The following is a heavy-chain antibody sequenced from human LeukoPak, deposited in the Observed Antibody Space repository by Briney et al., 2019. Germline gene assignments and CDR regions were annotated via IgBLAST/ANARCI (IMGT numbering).Heavy chain of an antibody. J-gene: IGHJ4*02. CDR2: IYTSGSP. D-gene: IGHD6-19*01. Sequence: PSETLSLTCIVSGGSTIGYYWSWIRQPAGKGLEWIGRIYTSGSPNYTPSLKSRVTISVDKTKNHLSLQLSSVTAADTAVYYCAREKAGAFDYWGQGSLVTVSS. CDR1: GGSTIGYY. CDR3: AREKAGAFDY. V-gene: IGHV4-4*07.